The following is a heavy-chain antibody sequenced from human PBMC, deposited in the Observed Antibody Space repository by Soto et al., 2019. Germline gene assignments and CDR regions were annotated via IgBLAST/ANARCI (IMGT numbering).Heavy chain of an antibody. J-gene: IGHJ4*02. CDR3: AREEGFLEPFDY. V-gene: IGHV4-38-2*02. CDR2: IYHSGST. CDR1: GYSISSGYY. Sequence: SETLSLTCAVSGYSISSGYYWGWIRQPPGKGLEWIGSIYHSGSTYYNPSLKSRVTISVDTSKNQFSLKLSSVTAADTAVYYCAREEGFLEPFDYWGQGTLVTVSS. D-gene: IGHD3-3*01.